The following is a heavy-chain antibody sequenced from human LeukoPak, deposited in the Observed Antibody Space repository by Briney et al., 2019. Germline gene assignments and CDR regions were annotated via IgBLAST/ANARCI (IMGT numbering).Heavy chain of an antibody. J-gene: IGHJ6*02. CDR3: AKAPARIEVAGRYYFYGMDV. CDR1: GFTFSSYG. Sequence: GGSLRLSCAASGFTFSSYGMHWVRQAPGKGLEWVAVVSYDGNNKYYADSVKGRFTISRDNSKNTLFLQMNSLRAEDTALYYCAKAPARIEVAGRYYFYGMDVWGQGTTVIVSS. CDR2: VSYDGNNK. V-gene: IGHV3-30*18. D-gene: IGHD6-19*01.